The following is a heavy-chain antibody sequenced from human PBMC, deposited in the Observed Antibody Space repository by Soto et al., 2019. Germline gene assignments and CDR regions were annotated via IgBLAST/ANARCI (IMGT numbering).Heavy chain of an antibody. CDR2: INAGNGNT. Sequence: QVQLVQSGAEVKKPGASVKVSCKASGYTFTSYAMHWVRQAPGQRLEWMGWINAGNGNTKYSQKFQGRVTITRDTSASTAYMELSSLRSEDTAVYYCARERVVPAAMPTQYYYYGMDVWGQGTTVTVSS. J-gene: IGHJ6*02. D-gene: IGHD2-2*01. CDR1: GYTFTSYA. CDR3: ARERVVPAAMPTQYYYYGMDV. V-gene: IGHV1-3*01.